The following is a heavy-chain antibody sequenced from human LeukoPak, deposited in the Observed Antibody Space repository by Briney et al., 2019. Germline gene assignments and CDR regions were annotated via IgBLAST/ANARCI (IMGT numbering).Heavy chain of an antibody. CDR2: IYTSGST. CDR3: ARAYHSSWYLNWFDP. CDR1: GGSISSYY. D-gene: IGHD6-13*01. J-gene: IGHJ5*02. V-gene: IGHV4-4*07. Sequence: HPSETLSLTCTVSGGSISSYYWSWIRQPAGRGLEWIGRIYTSGSTNYNPSLKSRVTISVDTSKNEFSLKLSSVTAADTAVYYCARAYHSSWYLNWFDPWGQGTLVTVSS.